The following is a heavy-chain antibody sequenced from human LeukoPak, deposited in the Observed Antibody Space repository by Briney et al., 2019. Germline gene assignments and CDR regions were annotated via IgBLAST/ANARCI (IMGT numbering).Heavy chain of an antibody. CDR3: ASGYYGSGSSLGY. CDR2: INHSGST. V-gene: IGHV4-34*01. J-gene: IGHJ4*02. Sequence: SETLSLTCAVYGGSFSGYYWSWIRQPPGKGLEWIGEINHSGSTNYNPSLKSRVTISVDTSKNQFSLKLSSVTAADTAVYYCASGYYGSGSSLGYWGQGTLVTVSS. CDR1: GGSFSGYY. D-gene: IGHD3-10*01.